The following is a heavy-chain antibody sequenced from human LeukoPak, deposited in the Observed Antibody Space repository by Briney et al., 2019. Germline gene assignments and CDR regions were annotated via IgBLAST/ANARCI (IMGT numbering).Heavy chain of an antibody. J-gene: IGHJ4*02. Sequence: GGSLRLSCAASGFTFSSYGMHWVRQAPGKGLEWVAIISYDGSNKYYADSVKGRCTISRDNSKNTLYLQMNSLRAEDTAVYYCGKSSRPLRYFDWLLLSWGQGTLVTVSS. V-gene: IGHV3-30*18. CDR3: GKSSRPLRYFDWLLLS. CDR2: ISYDGSNK. D-gene: IGHD3-9*01. CDR1: GFTFSSYG.